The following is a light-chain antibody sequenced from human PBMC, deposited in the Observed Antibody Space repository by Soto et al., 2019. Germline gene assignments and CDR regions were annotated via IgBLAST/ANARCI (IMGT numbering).Light chain of an antibody. Sequence: DVQMTQSPSSLSASVGDRVTITCRASQGIRNDLGWYQQKPGKAPTRLIYAASSLQRGVPSRFSGSRSAPAFTLTISSLQPEDFATSYCQQSYSSPPTFGQGTKVDIK. CDR1: QGIRND. CDR2: AAS. J-gene: IGKJ1*01. V-gene: IGKV1-39*01. CDR3: QQSYSSPPT.